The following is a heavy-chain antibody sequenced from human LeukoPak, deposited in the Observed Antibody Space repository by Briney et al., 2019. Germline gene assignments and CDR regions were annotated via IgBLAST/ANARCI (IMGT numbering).Heavy chain of an antibody. CDR2: ISYDGSNK. CDR3: ARETAYYDYVWGSYRFNAFDI. Sequence: PGGSLRLSCAASGFTFSSYAMHWVRQAPGKGLEWVAVISYDGSNKYYADSVKGRFTISRDNSKNTLYLQVNSLRAEDTAVYYCARETAYYDYVWGSYRFNAFDIWGQGTMVTVSS. CDR1: GFTFSSYA. J-gene: IGHJ3*02. V-gene: IGHV3-30*04. D-gene: IGHD3-16*02.